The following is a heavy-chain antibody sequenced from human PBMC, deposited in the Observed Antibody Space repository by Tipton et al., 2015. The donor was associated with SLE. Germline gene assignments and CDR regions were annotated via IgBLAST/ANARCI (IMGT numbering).Heavy chain of an antibody. D-gene: IGHD4-17*01. J-gene: IGHJ4*02. CDR2: IGTSGDT. CDR3: AKDDYGDLTPGAN. CDR1: GFTFSSYD. V-gene: IGHV3-13*01. Sequence: GSLRLSCAASGFTFSSYDMHWVRQPIGGGLEWVSTIGTSGDTYYPDSVKGRFTISKDVSQSTLYLQMDSLRPEDTAVYYCAKDDYGDLTPGANWGQGTLVTVSS.